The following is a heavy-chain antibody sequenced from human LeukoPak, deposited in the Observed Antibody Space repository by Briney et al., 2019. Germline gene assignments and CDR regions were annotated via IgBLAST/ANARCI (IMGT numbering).Heavy chain of an antibody. CDR3: AKDLRYSYGGFDY. CDR2: INSRSNDI. Sequence: GGSLRLSCAASGFTFSNYGMNWVRQAPGKGLEWLSYINSRSNDIYYADSVKGRFTISRDNAKNSLYLQMNSLRAEDTAVYYCAKDLRYSYGGFDYWGQGTLVTVSS. V-gene: IGHV3-48*01. J-gene: IGHJ4*02. D-gene: IGHD5-18*01. CDR1: GFTFSNYG.